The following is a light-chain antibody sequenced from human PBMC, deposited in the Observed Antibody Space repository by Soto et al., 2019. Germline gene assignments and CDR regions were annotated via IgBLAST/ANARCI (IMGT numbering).Light chain of an antibody. J-gene: IGKJ1*01. Sequence: EIVLTQSPGTLSLPPGERATLSCRASQSVSNDFLAWYQQKPRQAPTRLIYGASTRATDVPATFSGSGSGADFTLSTSSLQPQDFAVYYCQQHGSSPSRTFGQGTKVDIK. CDR2: GAS. CDR1: QSVSNDF. V-gene: IGKV3-20*01. CDR3: QQHGSSPSRT.